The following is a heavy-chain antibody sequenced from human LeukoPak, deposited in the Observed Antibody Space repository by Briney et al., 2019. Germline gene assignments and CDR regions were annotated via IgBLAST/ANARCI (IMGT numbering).Heavy chain of an antibody. V-gene: IGHV4-4*07. D-gene: IGHD2-2*01. CDR1: GGFVNSDY. CDR2: IYTGGRV. Sequence: SETLSLTCSVSGGFVNSDYWNWIRQSAGKGLESIGHIYTGGRVEYHPSFKSRVTMSIDTSKNQFSLRLNSVAAADTGVYYCAGRYRGGRGFDPWGQGTLVVVSS. J-gene: IGHJ5*02. CDR3: AGRYRGGRGFDP.